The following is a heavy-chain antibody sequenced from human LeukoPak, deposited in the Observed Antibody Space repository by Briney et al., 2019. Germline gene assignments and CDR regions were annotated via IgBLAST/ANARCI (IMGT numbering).Heavy chain of an antibody. CDR2: ISSSSSII. D-gene: IGHD5-18*01. V-gene: IGHV3-48*01. CDR1: GFTFSSYS. CDR3: ARARGYSYGYSDY. Sequence: GGSLRLSCAASGFTFSSYSMNWVRQAPGKGLEWVSYISSSSSIIDYADSVKGRFTISRDNAKNSLYLQMYSLRAEDTAVYYCARARGYSYGYSDYWGQGTLVTVSS. J-gene: IGHJ4*02.